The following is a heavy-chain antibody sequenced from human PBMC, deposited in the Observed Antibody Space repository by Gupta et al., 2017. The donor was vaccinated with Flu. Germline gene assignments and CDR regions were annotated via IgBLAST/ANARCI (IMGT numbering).Heavy chain of an antibody. Sequence: GFTFGNYWMPWVSQVPGKRLVWVSRVDSDGGGTSYADAVRGRFTISRDNAKNTLYLQMNSLRAEDTAVYSCATVFEYWGQGTLVTVSS. D-gene: IGHD2-21*02. CDR1: GFTFGNYW. CDR2: VDSDGGGT. CDR3: ATVFEY. V-gene: IGHV3-74*01. J-gene: IGHJ4*02.